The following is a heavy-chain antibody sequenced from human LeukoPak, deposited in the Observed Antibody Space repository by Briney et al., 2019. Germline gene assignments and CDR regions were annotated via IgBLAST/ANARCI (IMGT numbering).Heavy chain of an antibody. Sequence: GGSLRLSCAASGFTFSSYGMHWVRQAPGKGLEWVAVISYDGSNKYYADSVKGRFTISRENYNNTLYLQMNSLRAEDTAAYYCAKDEAGGSGWYGGHDYWGQGTLVTVSS. V-gene: IGHV3-30*18. CDR1: GFTFSSYG. D-gene: IGHD6-19*01. CDR3: AKDEAGGSGWYGGHDY. CDR2: ISYDGSNK. J-gene: IGHJ4*02.